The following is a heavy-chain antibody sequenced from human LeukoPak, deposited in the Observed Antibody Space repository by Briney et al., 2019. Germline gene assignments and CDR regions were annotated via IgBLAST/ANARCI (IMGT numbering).Heavy chain of an antibody. V-gene: IGHV5-51*01. Sequence: GESLKISCKGSGYSFTSYWIGWVRPMPGKGLEWMGIIYPGDSDTRYSPSFQGQVTISADKSISTAYLQWSSLKASDTAMYYCARPDGSSSSWYGGFDYWGQGTLVTVSS. CDR3: ARPDGSSSSWYGGFDY. CDR1: GYSFTSYW. J-gene: IGHJ4*02. CDR2: IYPGDSDT. D-gene: IGHD6-13*01.